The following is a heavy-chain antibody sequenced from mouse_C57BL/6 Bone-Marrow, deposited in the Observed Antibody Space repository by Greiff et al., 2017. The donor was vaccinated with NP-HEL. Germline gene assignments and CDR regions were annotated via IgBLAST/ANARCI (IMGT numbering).Heavy chain of an antibody. Sequence: QVHVKQSGPGLVQPSQSLSITCTVSGFSLTSYGVHWVRQSPGKGLEWLGVIWRGGSTDYNAAFMSRLSITKDNSKSQVFFKMNSLQADDTAIYYCAKNGHYSNYYAMDYWGQGTSVTVSS. J-gene: IGHJ4*01. CDR1: GFSLTSYG. V-gene: IGHV2-5*01. CDR2: IWRGGST. D-gene: IGHD2-5*01. CDR3: AKNGHYSNYYAMDY.